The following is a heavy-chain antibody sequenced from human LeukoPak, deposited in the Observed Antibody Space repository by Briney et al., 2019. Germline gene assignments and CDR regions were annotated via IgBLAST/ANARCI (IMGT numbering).Heavy chain of an antibody. J-gene: IGHJ3*02. Sequence: SVKVSCKASGGTFSSYAISWVRQAPGQGLEWMGRIIPILGIANYAQKFQGRVTITADKSTSTAYMELSSLRSEDTAVYYCARDTPIFGVVIIDAFDIWGQGTMVTVSS. CDR1: GGTFSSYA. V-gene: IGHV1-69*04. D-gene: IGHD3-3*01. CDR3: ARDTPIFGVVIIDAFDI. CDR2: IIPILGIA.